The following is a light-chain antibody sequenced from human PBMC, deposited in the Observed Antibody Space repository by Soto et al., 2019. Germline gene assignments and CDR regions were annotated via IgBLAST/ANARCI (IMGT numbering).Light chain of an antibody. J-gene: IGKJ1*01. V-gene: IGKV1-39*01. CDR1: QSISSY. Sequence: DIQMTQSPSSLSASVGDRVTITCRASQSISSYFNWYQQKPGKAPKLLIYAASSLQSKVPSRFSGSGSETDYTPTISSLQPEDFGTYYRQQSYSPLWTFGQGTKVEIK. CDR2: AAS. CDR3: QQSYSPLWT.